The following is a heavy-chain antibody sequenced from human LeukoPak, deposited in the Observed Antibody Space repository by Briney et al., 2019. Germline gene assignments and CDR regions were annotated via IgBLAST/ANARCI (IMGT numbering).Heavy chain of an antibody. CDR3: ATPSGSYYYDSSGYYHY. J-gene: IGHJ4*02. Sequence: PGGSLRLSCAASGFTFSSYWMSWVRQAPGKGLEWVANIKQDGSEKYYVDSVKGRFTISRDNAKNSLYLQINSLRAEDTAVYYCATPSGSYYYDSSGYYHYWGQGTVVTVSS. CDR2: IKQDGSEK. V-gene: IGHV3-7*01. D-gene: IGHD3-22*01. CDR1: GFTFSSYW.